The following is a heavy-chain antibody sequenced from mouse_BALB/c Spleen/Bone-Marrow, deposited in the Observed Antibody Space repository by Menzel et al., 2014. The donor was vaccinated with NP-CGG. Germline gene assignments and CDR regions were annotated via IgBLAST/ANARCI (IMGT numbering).Heavy chain of an antibody. Sequence: LQQSGAELVKPGASVKMSCKASGYTFTSYYMHWVKQTPGQGLEWIGAIYPGNGDTSYNQKSKGKATLTADKSSSTAYMQLSSLTSEDSAVYYCASPPDYWGQGTTLTVSS. CDR3: ASPPDY. V-gene: IGHV1-12*01. CDR1: GYTFTSYY. CDR2: IYPGNGDT. J-gene: IGHJ2*01.